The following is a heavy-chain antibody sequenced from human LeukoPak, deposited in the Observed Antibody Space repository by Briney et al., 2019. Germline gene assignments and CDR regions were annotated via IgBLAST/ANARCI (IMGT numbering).Heavy chain of an antibody. CDR1: GYTFTGNY. V-gene: IGHV1-2*02. CDR3: AREILD. Sequence: ASVKGSCKASGYTFTGNYIHWVRQVPGQGLEWMGWIDPNSGGADYAQKFQGRVTMTRDTSINTVYMELSSLRFDDTAVYYCAREILDWGQGTLVTVSS. CDR2: IDPNSGGA. J-gene: IGHJ4*02.